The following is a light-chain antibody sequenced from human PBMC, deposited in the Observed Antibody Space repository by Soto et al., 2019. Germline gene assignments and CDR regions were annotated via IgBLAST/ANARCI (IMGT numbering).Light chain of an antibody. CDR2: GAS. J-gene: IGKJ1*01. CDR1: QSISSTY. CDR3: QQYDSPPRT. Sequence: EIVLTQSPGTLSLSPGKRVTLSCRASQSISSTYLAWYQQKPGQAPRLLIYGASSRATGIPDRFSGSGSGTDVTLTISTLEPEDFAVYYCQQYDSPPRTFGQGTKVEVQ. V-gene: IGKV3-20*01.